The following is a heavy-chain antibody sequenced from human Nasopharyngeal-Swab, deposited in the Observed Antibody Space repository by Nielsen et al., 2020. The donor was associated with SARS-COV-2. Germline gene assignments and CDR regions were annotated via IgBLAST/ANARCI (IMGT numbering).Heavy chain of an antibody. V-gene: IGHV3-7*03. D-gene: IGHD3-3*01. CDR3: ARNDFWSGYYKVPMDV. Sequence: WIRQHPWTGLEWVANIKQDGSEKYYVDSVKGRFTISRDNAKNSLYLQMNSLRAEDTAVYYCARNDFWSGYYKVPMDVWGKGTTVTVSS. CDR2: IKQDGSEK. J-gene: IGHJ6*03.